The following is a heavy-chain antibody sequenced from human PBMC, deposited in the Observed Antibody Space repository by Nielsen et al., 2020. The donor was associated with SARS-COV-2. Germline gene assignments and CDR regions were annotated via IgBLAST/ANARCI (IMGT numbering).Heavy chain of an antibody. CDR1: GGSISSSNW. CDR3: ARYYVSGIYGMDV. CDR2: IYHSGST. D-gene: IGHD3-10*01. V-gene: IGHV4-4*02. Sequence: SETLSLTCAVSGGSISSSNWWRWVRQPPGKGLEWIGEIYHSGSTNYNPSLKSRVTISVDKSKNQFSLKLSSVTAADTAMYYCARYYVSGIYGMDVWGPGNMVTVSS. J-gene: IGHJ6*02.